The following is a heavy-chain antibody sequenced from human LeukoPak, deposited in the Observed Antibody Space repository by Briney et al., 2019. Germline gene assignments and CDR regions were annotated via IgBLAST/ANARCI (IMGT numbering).Heavy chain of an antibody. CDR1: GFTFSSYS. V-gene: IGHV3-21*01. CDR3: AREWLQFDAFDI. D-gene: IGHD5-24*01. CDR2: ISSSSSYI. J-gene: IGHJ3*02. Sequence: GGSLRLSRAASGFTFSSYSMNWVRQAPGKGLEWVSSISSSSSYIYYADSVKGRFTISRDNAKNSLYLQMNSLRAEDTAVHYCAREWLQFDAFDIWGQGTMVTVSS.